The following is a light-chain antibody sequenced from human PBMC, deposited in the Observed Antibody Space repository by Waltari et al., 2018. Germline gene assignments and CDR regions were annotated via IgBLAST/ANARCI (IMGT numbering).Light chain of an antibody. CDR1: ASNIGNNL. J-gene: IGLJ3*02. V-gene: IGLV1-44*01. Sequence: QSVLTQPPSASGTPGQRVTISCSGRASNIGNNLVNWYQQRPGKAPKLIIYRSEQRPSGVPDRFSGSKAGTSGSLAISGLQSEDEADYYCAAWDDSLNGHWVFGGGTKVTVL. CDR3: AAWDDSLNGHWV. CDR2: RSE.